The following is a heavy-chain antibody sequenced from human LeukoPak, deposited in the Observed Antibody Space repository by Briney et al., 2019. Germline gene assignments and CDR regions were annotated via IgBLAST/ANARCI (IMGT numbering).Heavy chain of an antibody. J-gene: IGHJ4*02. CDR1: GYSFNSYG. CDR3: ARSCNSGSCYRGFDY. V-gene: IGHV1-18*01. Sequence: ASVKVSCETSGYSFNSYGISWVRQAPGQGLEWMGWISVYSSNTNYAQKLQGRVTMTTDTSTSTAYMELRSLRSDDTAVYYCARSCNSGSCYRGFDYWGQGTLVTVSS. CDR2: ISVYSSNT. D-gene: IGHD2-15*01.